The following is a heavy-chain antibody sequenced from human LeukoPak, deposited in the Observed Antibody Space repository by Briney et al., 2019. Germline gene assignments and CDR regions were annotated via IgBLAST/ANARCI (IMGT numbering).Heavy chain of an antibody. Sequence: SETLSLTCAVYGGSFSGYYWSWIRQPPGKGLEWIGEINHSGSTNYNPPLKSRVTISVDTSKNQFSLKLSSVTAADTAVYYCAAQPLTIFGVVIPYWGQGTLVTVSS. V-gene: IGHV4-34*01. CDR1: GGSFSGYY. J-gene: IGHJ4*02. CDR2: INHSGST. D-gene: IGHD3-3*01. CDR3: AAQPLTIFGVVIPY.